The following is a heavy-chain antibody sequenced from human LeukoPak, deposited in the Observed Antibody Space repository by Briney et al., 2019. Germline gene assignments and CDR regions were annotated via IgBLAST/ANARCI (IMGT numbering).Heavy chain of an antibody. V-gene: IGHV3-49*04. CDR2: IRSKAYGGTT. Sequence: GGSLRLSCTASGFTFGDYAMSWVRQAPGKGLEWVGFIRSKAYGGTTEYAASVKGRFTISRDDSKSIAYLQMNSLKTEDTAVYYCTRTAPHSSDWCFDYWGQGTLVTVSS. CDR3: TRTAPHSSDWCFDY. D-gene: IGHD6-19*01. CDR1: GFTFGDYA. J-gene: IGHJ4*02.